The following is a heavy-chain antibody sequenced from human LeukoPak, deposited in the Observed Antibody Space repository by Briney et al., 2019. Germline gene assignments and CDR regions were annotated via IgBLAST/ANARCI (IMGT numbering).Heavy chain of an antibody. CDR2: IKQDGSEK. D-gene: IGHD5-18*01. J-gene: IGHJ4*02. CDR1: GFTFSSYW. CDR3: ARVPYSYGSQYYFDY. V-gene: IGHV3-7*04. Sequence: GGSLRLSCAASGFTFSSYWMSWVRQAPGKGLEWVANIKQDGSEKYYVDSVKGRFTISRDNAKNSLYLQMNSLRAEDTAVYYCARVPYSYGSQYYFDYWGQGTLVTVSS.